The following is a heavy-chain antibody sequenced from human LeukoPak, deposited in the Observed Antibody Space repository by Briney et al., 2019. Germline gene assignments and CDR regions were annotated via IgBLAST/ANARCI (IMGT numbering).Heavy chain of an antibody. J-gene: IGHJ3*02. D-gene: IGHD6-19*01. CDR3: ARVLPMYSSGWYGSGSGGDAFDI. CDR1: GYTFTSYD. CDR2: MNPNSGNT. V-gene: IGHV1-8*01. Sequence: ASVKVSCKASGYTFTSYDINWVRQATGQGLEWMGWMNPNSGNTGYAQKFQGRVTMTRNTSISTAYMELSSLRSEDTAVYYCARVLPMYSSGWYGSGSGGDAFDIWGQGTMVTVSS.